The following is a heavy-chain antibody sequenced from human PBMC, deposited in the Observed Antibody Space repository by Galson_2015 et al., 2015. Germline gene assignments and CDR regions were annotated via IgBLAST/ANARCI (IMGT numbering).Heavy chain of an antibody. CDR2: INSKRGDT. D-gene: IGHD6-6*01. J-gene: IGHJ4*02. Sequence: VKVSCKASGYTFSDFFIHWVRQAPGQGLEWLGRINSKRGDTNYAQRFQGRVTMTRDTPTSTAYMELRRLRSDDTAVYFCARRAYSSASGDHWGQGTLVTVSS. CDR1: GYTFSDFF. V-gene: IGHV1-2*06. CDR3: ARRAYSSASGDH.